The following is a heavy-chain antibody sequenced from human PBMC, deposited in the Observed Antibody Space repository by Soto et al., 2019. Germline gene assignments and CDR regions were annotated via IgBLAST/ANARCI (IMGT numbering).Heavy chain of an antibody. J-gene: IGHJ4*02. Sequence: QVQLVQSGAEVKKTGSSVKVSCKASGGTFSTFGISWVRQAPGPGLEWMGGIIPFFGTAKYSQKFEDRITITADESTNTVYMDLRSLRSEDTAIYYCARTAPMDAGDKYYYDFWGQGALVTVSS. CDR1: GGTFSTFG. V-gene: IGHV1-69*01. CDR3: ARTAPMDAGDKYYYDF. CDR2: IIPFFGTA. D-gene: IGHD3-16*01.